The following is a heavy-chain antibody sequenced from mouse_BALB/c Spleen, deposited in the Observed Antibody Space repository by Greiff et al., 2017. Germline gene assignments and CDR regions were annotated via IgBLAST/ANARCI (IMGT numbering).Heavy chain of an antibody. J-gene: IGHJ2*01. D-gene: IGHD2-4*01. CDR1: GYTFTDYN. V-gene: IGHV1S29*02. CDR2: IYPYNGGT. Sequence: EVQRVESGPELVKPGASVKISCKASGYTFTDYNMHWVKQSHGKSLEWIGYIYPYNGGTGYNQKFKSKATLTVDNSSSTAYMELRSLTSEDSAVYYCARGDYDGYYFDYWGQGTTLTVSS. CDR3: ARGDYDGYYFDY.